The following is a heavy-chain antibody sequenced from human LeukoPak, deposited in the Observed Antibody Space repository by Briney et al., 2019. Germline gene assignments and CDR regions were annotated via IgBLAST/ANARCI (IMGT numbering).Heavy chain of an antibody. CDR2: IYHSGST. D-gene: IGHD3-10*01. Sequence: GSLRLSCTASGFTFGDYAMTWVRQAPGKGLEWIGSIYHSGSTYYNPSLKSRVTISVDTSKNQFSLKLSSVTAADTAVYYCARNDYYGSGSYQAPGDWGQGTLVTVSS. CDR3: ARNDYYGSGSYQAPGD. V-gene: IGHV4-38-2*02. J-gene: IGHJ4*02. CDR1: GFTFGDYA.